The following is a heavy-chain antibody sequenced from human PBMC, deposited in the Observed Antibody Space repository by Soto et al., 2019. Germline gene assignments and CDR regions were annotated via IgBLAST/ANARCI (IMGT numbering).Heavy chain of an antibody. CDR3: AREDYGDYLYYYYGMDV. Sequence: VQLVESGGGLVKPGGSLRLSCAASGFTFSSYSMNWVRQAPGKGLEWVSSISSSSSYIYYADSVKGRFTISRDNAKNSLYLQMNSLRAEDTAVYYCAREDYGDYLYYYYGMDVWGQGTTVTVSS. D-gene: IGHD4-17*01. CDR1: GFTFSSYS. J-gene: IGHJ6*02. CDR2: ISSSSSYI. V-gene: IGHV3-21*01.